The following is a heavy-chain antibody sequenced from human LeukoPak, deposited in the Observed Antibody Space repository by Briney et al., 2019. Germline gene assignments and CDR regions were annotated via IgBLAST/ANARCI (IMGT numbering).Heavy chain of an antibody. J-gene: IGHJ4*02. CDR3: ARTHPHHGSSGYYLRAKGFDY. V-gene: IGHV4-38-2*01. Sequence: SETLSLTCAVSGYSISSGYYWGWIRQPPGKGLEWIGIIYHSGSTYYNPSLKSRVTISVDTSKNQFSLKLSSVTAADTAVYYCARTHPHHGSSGYYLRAKGFDYWGQGTLVTVSS. D-gene: IGHD3-22*01. CDR2: IYHSGST. CDR1: GYSISSGYY.